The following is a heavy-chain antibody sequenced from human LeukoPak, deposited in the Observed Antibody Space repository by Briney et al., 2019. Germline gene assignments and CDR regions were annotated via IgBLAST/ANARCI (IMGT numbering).Heavy chain of an antibody. D-gene: IGHD5-12*01. CDR2: IYHSGST. CDR1: GYSISSGYY. V-gene: IGHV4-38-2*01. Sequence: SETLSLTCAVSGYSISSGYYWGWIRQPPGKGLEWIGSIYHSGSTNYNPSLKSRVTMSVDTSKNQFSLKLRSMTAADTAVYYCARGGYSSDYWGQGTLVTVSS. J-gene: IGHJ4*02. CDR3: ARGGYSSDY.